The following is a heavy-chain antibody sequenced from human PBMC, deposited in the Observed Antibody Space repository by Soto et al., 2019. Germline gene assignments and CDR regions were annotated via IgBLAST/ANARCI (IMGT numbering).Heavy chain of an antibody. J-gene: IGHJ6*02. CDR1: GGSISSGDYY. D-gene: IGHD3-3*01. Sequence: PSETLSLTCTVSGGSISSGDYYWSWIRQPPGKGLEWIGYIYYSGSTYYNPSLKSRVTISVDTSKNQFSLKLSSVTAADTAVYYCASNYDFWSGVTDYYYYGMDVWGQGTTVTVSS. V-gene: IGHV4-30-4*01. CDR2: IYYSGST. CDR3: ASNYDFWSGVTDYYYYGMDV.